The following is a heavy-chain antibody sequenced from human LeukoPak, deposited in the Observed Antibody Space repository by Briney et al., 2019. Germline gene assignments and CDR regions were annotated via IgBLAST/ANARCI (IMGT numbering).Heavy chain of an antibody. D-gene: IGHD4-11*01. Sequence: PGGSLRLSCAASGFTFSSYSMNWVRQAPGKGLEWVSSISSSSSYIYYADSVKGRFTISRDNAKNSLYLQMNSLRAEDTAVYYCARVSGVPDYKVYYYMDVWGKGTTVTVSS. V-gene: IGHV3-21*01. CDR2: ISSSSSYI. CDR3: ARVSGVPDYKVYYYMDV. J-gene: IGHJ6*03. CDR1: GFTFSSYS.